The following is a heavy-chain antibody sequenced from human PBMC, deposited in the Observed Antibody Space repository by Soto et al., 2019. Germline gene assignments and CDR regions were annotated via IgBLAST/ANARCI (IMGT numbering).Heavy chain of an antibody. D-gene: IGHD7-27*01. Sequence: PSETLSLTCTVSGGSASSADWNWSWIRQTPGKGLEWIGHIYEGGRTYSNPSLMSRATISLDTSKNLFSLNLKSVTAADTAVYYCTRGPSGDKVDFWGQGLLVTVSS. V-gene: IGHV4-30-4*08. CDR2: IYEGGRT. CDR1: GGSASSADWN. CDR3: TRGPSGDKVDF. J-gene: IGHJ4*02.